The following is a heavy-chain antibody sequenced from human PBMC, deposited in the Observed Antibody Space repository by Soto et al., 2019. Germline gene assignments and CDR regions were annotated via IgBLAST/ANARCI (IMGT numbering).Heavy chain of an antibody. D-gene: IGHD6-13*01. J-gene: IGHJ4*02. CDR3: ARDLTTATGAFDY. CDR1: GFSLRSYS. V-gene: IGHV3-21*01. Sequence: EVQLVESGGGLVKPGGSLRLSCAASGFSLRSYSMNWVRQAPGKGLEWVSSISSSSNNIYYADSVKGRFTISRDNAKNSLFLQVNGLRDEDTAVYFCARDLTTATGAFDYWGQGTLVTVSS. CDR2: ISSSSNNI.